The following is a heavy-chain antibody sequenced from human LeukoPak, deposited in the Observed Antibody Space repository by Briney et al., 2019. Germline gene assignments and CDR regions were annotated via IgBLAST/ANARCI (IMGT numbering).Heavy chain of an antibody. J-gene: IGHJ6*04. D-gene: IGHD3-9*01. CDR3: ARVEYRYYDILTGYYYYYGMDV. Sequence: GGSLRLSCAASGFTFSSYEMNWVRQAPGKGLEWVSYISSSGSTIYYADSVKGRFTISRDNAKNSLYLQMNSLRAEDTAVYYCARVEYRYYDILTGYYYYYGMDVWGKGTTVTVSS. CDR2: ISSSGSTI. CDR1: GFTFSSYE. V-gene: IGHV3-48*03.